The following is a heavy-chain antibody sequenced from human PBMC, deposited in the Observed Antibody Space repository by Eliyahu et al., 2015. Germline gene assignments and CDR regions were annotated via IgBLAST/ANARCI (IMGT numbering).Heavy chain of an antibody. V-gene: IGHV1-18*01. CDR2: ISAYNGNT. CDR1: GYXFTSYG. J-gene: IGHJ4*02. Sequence: QVQLVQSGAEVKKPGASVKVSCKASGYXFTSYGISWVRQAPGQGLEWMGWISAYNGNTNYAQKLQGRVTMTTDTSTSTAYMELRSLRSDDTAVYYCARDPQVTMVRGVWVAFDYWGQGTLVTVSS. D-gene: IGHD3-10*01. CDR3: ARDPQVTMVRGVWVAFDY.